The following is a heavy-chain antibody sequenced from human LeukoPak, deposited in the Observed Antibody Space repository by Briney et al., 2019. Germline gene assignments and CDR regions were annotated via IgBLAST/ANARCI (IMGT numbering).Heavy chain of an antibody. CDR3: ARDLNNYAT. V-gene: IGHV3-7*01. D-gene: IGHD5-18*01. CDR2: INQDGSDK. CDR1: GFGFTNYW. Sequence: GSLRLSCAASGFGFTNYWMTWVRPAPGRGLEWVANINQDGSDKYYLDSVKGRFAISRDNVKNSVYLQMSNLRADDTALYYCARDLNNYATWGQGTLVTVSS. J-gene: IGHJ5*02.